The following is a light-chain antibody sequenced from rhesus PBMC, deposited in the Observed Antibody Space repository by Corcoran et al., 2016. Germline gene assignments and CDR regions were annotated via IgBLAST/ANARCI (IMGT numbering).Light chain of an antibody. CDR3: PQYDDLPLT. J-gene: IGKJ4*01. Sequence: DIQMTQSPSSLSASVGDKVTITCNASQGISSWLAWYQQKPGKAPKPLLYAASSLQRGVPSRVSGSGSWTDYTLPIHSLQPEDFATYYCPQYDDLPLTFDGGTKVEIK. CDR2: AAS. CDR1: QGISSW. V-gene: IGKV1-19*01.